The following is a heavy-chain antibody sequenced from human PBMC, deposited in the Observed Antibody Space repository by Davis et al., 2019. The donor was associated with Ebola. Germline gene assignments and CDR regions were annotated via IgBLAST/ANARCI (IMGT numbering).Heavy chain of an antibody. CDR3: AKPGYCSGGSCYP. CDR2: ISGSGGST. J-gene: IGHJ5*02. Sequence: GESLKISCTVSGFTFSSYAMSWVRQAPGKGLEWVSAISGSGGSTYYADSVKGRFTISRDNSKNTLYLQMNSLRAEDTAVYYCAKPGYCSGGSCYPWGQGTLVTVSS. CDR1: GFTFSSYA. D-gene: IGHD2-15*01. V-gene: IGHV3-23*01.